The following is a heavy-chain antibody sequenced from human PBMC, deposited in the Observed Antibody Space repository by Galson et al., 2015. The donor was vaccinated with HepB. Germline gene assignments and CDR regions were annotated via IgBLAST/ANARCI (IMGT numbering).Heavy chain of an antibody. D-gene: IGHD6-13*01. CDR1: GFTSNGFW. J-gene: IGHJ3*02. V-gene: IGHV3-7*03. CDR2: IKQDGSDK. Sequence: SLRLSCAASGFTSNGFWMTCVRQASGKGLEWVADIKQDGSDKVYVDSVRCRFAISRDNAKESLYLQMNSLRADDTAVYYCVAISWLAFDIWGQGAMVTVSS. CDR3: VAISWLAFDI.